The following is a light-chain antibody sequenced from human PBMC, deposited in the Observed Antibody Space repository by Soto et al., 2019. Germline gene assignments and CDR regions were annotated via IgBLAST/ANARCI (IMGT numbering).Light chain of an antibody. CDR3: QQLNSYPLT. J-gene: IGKJ5*01. Sequence: DIQLTQSPSFLSASVGDRVTITCRASRDISSSLAWYQKRTGKAPKLLIYAASTLQSGVPSRFSGSGSGTEFTLTISSLQPEDFATYYCQQLNSYPLTFGQGTRLEIK. V-gene: IGKV1-9*01. CDR2: AAS. CDR1: RDISSS.